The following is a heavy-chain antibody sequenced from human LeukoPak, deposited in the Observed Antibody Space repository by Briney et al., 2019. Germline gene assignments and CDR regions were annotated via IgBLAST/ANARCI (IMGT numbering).Heavy chain of an antibody. CDR2: ISHSGSA. J-gene: IGHJ5*02. V-gene: IGHV4-38-2*02. Sequence: SSETLSLTCTVSGYTISSGYYWGWIRQPPGEGLERIGCISHSGSANYNPSLKSRVTISVDTSKNQFSLKLSSVPAADTAVYYCARVDWDPRYSSSWYDEGRWFDPWGQGTLVTVSS. CDR1: GYTISSGYY. D-gene: IGHD6-13*01. CDR3: ARVDWDPRYSSSWYDEGRWFDP.